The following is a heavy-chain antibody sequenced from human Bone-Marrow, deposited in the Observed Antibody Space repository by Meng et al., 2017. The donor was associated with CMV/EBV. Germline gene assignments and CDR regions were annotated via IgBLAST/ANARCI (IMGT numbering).Heavy chain of an antibody. V-gene: IGHV4-59*01. CDR3: ARGPLGGYSGYDKIFDY. Sequence: SETLSLTCTVSGGSISSYYWSWIRQPPGKGLEWIGYIYYSGSTNYNPSLKSRVTISVDTSKNQFSLKLSSVTAADTAVYYCARGPLGGYSGYDKIFDYWGQGTRVTVSS. CDR2: IYYSGST. D-gene: IGHD5-12*01. CDR1: GGSISSYY. J-gene: IGHJ4*02.